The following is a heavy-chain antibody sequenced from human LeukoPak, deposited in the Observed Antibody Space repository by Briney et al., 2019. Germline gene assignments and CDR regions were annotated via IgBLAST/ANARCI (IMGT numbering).Heavy chain of an antibody. CDR1: GFTFSDYY. D-gene: IGHD1-26*01. Sequence: PGGSLRLSCADSGFTFSDYYMSWIRQAPGKGLEWVSYISSSGSTIYYADSVKGRFTISRDNAKNSLYLQMNSLRAEDTAVYYCARHSERWSYSAYFDYWGQGTLVTVSS. CDR2: ISSSGSTI. CDR3: ARHSERWSYSAYFDY. V-gene: IGHV3-11*01. J-gene: IGHJ4*02.